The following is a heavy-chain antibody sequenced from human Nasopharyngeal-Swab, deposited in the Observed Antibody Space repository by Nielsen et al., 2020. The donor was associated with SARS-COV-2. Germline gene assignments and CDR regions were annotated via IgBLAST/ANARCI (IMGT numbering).Heavy chain of an antibody. Sequence: ESLKISCAASGFTFNMYSMHWVRQAPGKGLEWVSSISSSSNYIYYGDSVKGRFTISRDNTQKSLFLEMNSLRVEDTAVYYCARLGTESYHYYSLDVWGQGTTVTVSS. V-gene: IGHV3-21*01. CDR2: ISSSSNYI. CDR3: ARLGTESYHYYSLDV. D-gene: IGHD1-1*01. J-gene: IGHJ6*02. CDR1: GFTFNMYS.